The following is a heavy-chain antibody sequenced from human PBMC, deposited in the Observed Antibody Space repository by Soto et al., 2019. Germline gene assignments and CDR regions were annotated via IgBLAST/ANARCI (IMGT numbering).Heavy chain of an antibody. CDR1: GFTFTRYS. CDR2: ISSTTNYI. D-gene: IGHD3-3*01. J-gene: IGHJ6*02. CDR3: ARENDFWSGYPRDYYYGMDV. V-gene: IGHV3-21*01. Sequence: NPGGSLRLSCAASGFTFTRYSMNWVRQAPGKGLEWVSSISSTTNYIYYADSVKGRFTISRDNSKNTLYLQMNSLRAEDTAVYYCARENDFWSGYPRDYYYGMDVWGQGTTVTVSS.